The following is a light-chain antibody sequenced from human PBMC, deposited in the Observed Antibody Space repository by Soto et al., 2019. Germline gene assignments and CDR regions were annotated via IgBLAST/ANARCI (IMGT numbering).Light chain of an antibody. CDR3: CSYAGITTYVI. V-gene: IGLV2-23*01. CDR2: EDT. J-gene: IGLJ2*01. CDR1: NSDVGSYNL. Sequence: QSVLTQPASLSGSPGQSITISCTGTNSDVGSYNLVSWYQQHPGRAPKLMIYEDTTRPSGVSNRFSGSKTGNTASLTISGLQAEDEANYYCCSYAGITTYVIFGGGTKVTVL.